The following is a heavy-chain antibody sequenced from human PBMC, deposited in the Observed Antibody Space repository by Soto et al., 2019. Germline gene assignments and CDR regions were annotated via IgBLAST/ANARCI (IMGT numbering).Heavy chain of an antibody. D-gene: IGHD3-3*01. CDR3: ARDRAYYDFWSGYYTNYYYGMDV. J-gene: IGHJ6*02. V-gene: IGHV4-59*01. CDR2: IYYSGSP. Sequence: PSETLSLTCTVSGGSISSYYWSWIRQPPGKGLEWIGYIYYSGSPNYNPSLKSRVTISVDTSKNQFSLKLSSVTAADTAVYYCARDRAYYDFWSGYYTNYYYGMDVWGQGTTVTVSS. CDR1: GGSISSYY.